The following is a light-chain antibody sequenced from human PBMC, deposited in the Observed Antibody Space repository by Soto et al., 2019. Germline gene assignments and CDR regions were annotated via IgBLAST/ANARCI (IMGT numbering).Light chain of an antibody. CDR2: DAS. Sequence: DIQMTQSPSTLSASVGDRVTITCRASQSITNRLAWYQQKPGKAPKVLIYDASNLESGVPSRFSGSGFGTQLILTISSLQPDDFATYWCQHYGGMWTFGQGTKVEIK. V-gene: IGKV1-5*01. CDR1: QSITNR. J-gene: IGKJ1*01. CDR3: QHYGGMWT.